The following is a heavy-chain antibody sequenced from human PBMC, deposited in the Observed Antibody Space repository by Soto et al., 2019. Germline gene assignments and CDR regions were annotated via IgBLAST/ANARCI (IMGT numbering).Heavy chain of an antibody. D-gene: IGHD1-26*01. Sequence: SETLSLTCAVYGGSFSGYYWSWIRQPPGKGLEWIGEINHSGSTNYNPSLKSRVTISVDTSKNQFSLKLSSVTAADTAVYYCARRVGATTRARGKFDYWGQGTLVTVSS. CDR3: ARRVGATTRARGKFDY. V-gene: IGHV4-34*01. CDR1: GGSFSGYY. J-gene: IGHJ4*02. CDR2: INHSGST.